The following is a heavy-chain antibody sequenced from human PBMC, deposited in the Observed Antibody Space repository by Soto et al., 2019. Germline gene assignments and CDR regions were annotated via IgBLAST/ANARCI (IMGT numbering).Heavy chain of an antibody. J-gene: IGHJ2*01. Sequence: QVQLVQSGAEVKKPGASVKVSCKPSGYPFTSYHVNWVRQAPGQGLEWMGWMNPDSGSTDYALKFQGRLTMTRNTSMSTAYLELRSLTSXXXXXYXCARGRFISKGYDSGWYIAHWG. V-gene: IGHV1-8*01. CDR2: MNPDSGST. CDR3: ARGRFISKGYDSGWYIAH. D-gene: IGHD3-10*01. CDR1: GYPFTSYH.